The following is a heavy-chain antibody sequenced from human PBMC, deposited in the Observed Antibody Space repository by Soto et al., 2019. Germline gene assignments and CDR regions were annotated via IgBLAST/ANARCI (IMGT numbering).Heavy chain of an antibody. V-gene: IGHV3-48*02. CDR2: ISSSRSST. Sequence: GESLKISCAASGFTFSIYSMNWVRQAPGKGLDWVSYISSSRSSTYYADSVKGRFTISRDNAKNSLYLQMNSLRDEDTAVYYCARTYDSSGWLDYWGQGTLVTVSS. CDR3: ARTYDSSGWLDY. D-gene: IGHD6-19*01. CDR1: GFTFSIYS. J-gene: IGHJ4*02.